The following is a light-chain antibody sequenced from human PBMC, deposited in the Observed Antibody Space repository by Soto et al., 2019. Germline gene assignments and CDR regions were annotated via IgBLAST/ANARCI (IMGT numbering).Light chain of an antibody. Sequence: EIMLTQSPATLSVSPGEKATLSCRASQSVSSSSLAWYQQRPGQSPRLLIYGASRRATDIPDRFSGSGSETDFTLTITSLEPEDFAVYYCQQYATSPRTFGQGTKVDIK. CDR1: QSVSSSS. V-gene: IGKV3-20*01. CDR3: QQYATSPRT. CDR2: GAS. J-gene: IGKJ1*01.